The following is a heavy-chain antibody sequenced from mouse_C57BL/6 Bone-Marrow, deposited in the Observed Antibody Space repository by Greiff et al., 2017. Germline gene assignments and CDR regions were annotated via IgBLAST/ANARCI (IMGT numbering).Heavy chain of an antibody. CDR2: IYPRSGNT. J-gene: IGHJ1*03. V-gene: IGHV1-81*01. D-gene: IGHD1-1*01. CDR3: SLYYGSSFYWYFDV. Sequence: VQLQQSGAELARPGASVKLSCKASGYTFTSYGISWVKQRTGQGLEWIGEIYPRSGNTYYNEKFKGKATLTADKSSSTAYMEIRSLTSEDSAVYFCSLYYGSSFYWYFDVWGTGTTVTVSS. CDR1: GYTFTSYG.